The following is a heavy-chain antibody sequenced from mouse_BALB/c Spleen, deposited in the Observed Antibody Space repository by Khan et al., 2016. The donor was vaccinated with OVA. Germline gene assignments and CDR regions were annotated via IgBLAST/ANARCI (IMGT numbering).Heavy chain of an antibody. CDR1: GYSFTGYF. V-gene: IGHV1-20*02. Sequence: VQLQQSGPELVRPGASVKISCKASGYSFTGYFMHWVMQSHGKSLEWIGRINPHIGETFYNPMFKDKATLTVDESSSTAHMELRSLASEDSAVYYCTRIYRSDFDYWGQGTTLTVSS. J-gene: IGHJ2*01. D-gene: IGHD1-1*01. CDR3: TRIYRSDFDY. CDR2: INPHIGET.